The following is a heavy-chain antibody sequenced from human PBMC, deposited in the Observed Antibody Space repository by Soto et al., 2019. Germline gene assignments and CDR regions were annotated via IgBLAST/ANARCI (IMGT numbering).Heavy chain of an antibody. D-gene: IGHD3-22*01. CDR3: ARQRDYYDTSGDSYFDY. Sequence: QLQLQESGPRLVKPSETLSLICSVSGGSISSSSYFWGWIRQPPGKGLEWIGSIHYSGSTYYNPSLKSRVTTSVDTSKNQFSLKLTSVTAADTAVYYCARQRDYYDTSGDSYFDYWGQGTLVTVSS. J-gene: IGHJ4*02. CDR2: IHYSGST. V-gene: IGHV4-39*01. CDR1: GGSISSSSYF.